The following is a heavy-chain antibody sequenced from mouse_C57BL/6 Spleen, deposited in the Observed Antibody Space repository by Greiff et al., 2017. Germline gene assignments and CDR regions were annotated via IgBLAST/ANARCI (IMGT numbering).Heavy chain of an antibody. CDR1: GYTFTSYW. J-gene: IGHJ4*01. CDR2: LEPNSGST. Sequence: QVQLQQPGAELVKPGASVKLSCKASGYTFTSYWMHWVKQRPGRGLEWIGRLEPNSGSTKYNEKFKSKATLTVDKPSSTAYMQLSSLTSEDSAVYDCASEGLYAMDYWGQGTSVTVSS. V-gene: IGHV1-72*01. CDR3: ASEGLYAMDY.